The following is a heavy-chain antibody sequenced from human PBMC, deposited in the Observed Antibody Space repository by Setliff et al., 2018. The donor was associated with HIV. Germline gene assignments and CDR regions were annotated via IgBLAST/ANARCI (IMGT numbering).Heavy chain of an antibody. D-gene: IGHD2-15*01. CDR3: ARDRLYCSGGSCYSVGPNDVFDI. J-gene: IGHJ3*02. CDR2: ISTSGST. Sequence: PSETLSLTCTVSGGSIRSGSYYWTWIRQPAGKGLEWIGHISTSGSTNYNPSLKSRVTISVDTSKNQFPPKLSSVTAADTAVYYCARDRLYCSGGSCYSVGPNDVFDIWGQGTMVTVSS. CDR1: GGSIRSGSYY. V-gene: IGHV4-61*09.